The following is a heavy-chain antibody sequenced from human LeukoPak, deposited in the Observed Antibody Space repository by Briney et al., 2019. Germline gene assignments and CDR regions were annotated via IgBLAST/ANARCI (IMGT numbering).Heavy chain of an antibody. Sequence: ASETLSLTCAVYGGSFSGYYWSWIRQPPGKGLEWIGEINHSGSTNYNPSLKSRVTISVDTSKNQFSLKLSSVTAADTAVYYCARESMSSGWYVSDYWGQGTLVTVSS. CDR1: GGSFSGYY. J-gene: IGHJ4*02. D-gene: IGHD6-19*01. CDR2: INHSGST. V-gene: IGHV4-34*01. CDR3: ARESMSSGWYVSDY.